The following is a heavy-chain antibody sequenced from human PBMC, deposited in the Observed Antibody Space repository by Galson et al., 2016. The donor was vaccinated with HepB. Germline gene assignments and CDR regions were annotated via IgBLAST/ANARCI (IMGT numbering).Heavy chain of an antibody. CDR3: ARRWPAAKKTLFAP. J-gene: IGHJ5*02. Sequence: SETLSLTCTVSGGSLTGSSYYWAWIRQPPGKGLEWIGNIYYSGNTYYNTSLKSRLPISVDTSKKQFSLSLSSVNASDTAVYYFARRWPAAKKTLFAPWGQGTLVTVSS. V-gene: IGHV4-39*01. CDR1: GGSLTGSSYY. D-gene: IGHD2-2*01. CDR2: IYYSGNT.